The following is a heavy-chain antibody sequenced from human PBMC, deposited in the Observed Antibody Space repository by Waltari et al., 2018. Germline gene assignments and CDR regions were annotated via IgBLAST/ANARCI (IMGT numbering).Heavy chain of an antibody. CDR1: GGSFSGYY. V-gene: IGHV4-34*01. D-gene: IGHD1-1*01. CDR3: ARGRRDTFHPGGYFDY. J-gene: IGHJ4*02. Sequence: QVQLQQWGAGLLKPSETLSLTCAVYGGSFSGYYWRWIRQPPGTGLEWIGEINHSGSTNDNPSLKSRVTISVDTSKNQFSLKLSSVTAADTAVYYCARGRRDTFHPGGYFDYWGQGTLVTVSS. CDR2: INHSGST.